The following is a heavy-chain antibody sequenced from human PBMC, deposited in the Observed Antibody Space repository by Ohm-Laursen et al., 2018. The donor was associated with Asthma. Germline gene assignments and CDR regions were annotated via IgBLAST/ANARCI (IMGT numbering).Heavy chain of an antibody. V-gene: IGHV4-59*01. CDR1: GASFSTYY. J-gene: IGHJ3*02. CDR3: ARGHGYNPEI. Sequence: TLSLTCTLSGASFSTYYWGWIRQPPGKGLEWIGHIHRTGSTNYNPSLESRVTISIDTSTNQFSLKLSSVTAADTAVYYCARGHGYNPEIWGQGTMVTVSS. D-gene: IGHD5-24*01. CDR2: IHRTGST.